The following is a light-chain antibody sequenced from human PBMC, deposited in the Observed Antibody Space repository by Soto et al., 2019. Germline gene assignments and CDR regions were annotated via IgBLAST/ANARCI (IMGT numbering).Light chain of an antibody. CDR3: QQYGGSPWT. J-gene: IGKJ1*01. Sequence: EFALTQSPGTLSLSPGARATLSCRASQSIANNYLTWYQQKPGQAPRVLIYDASTRAAGIPDRFSGSGSGTDFTLTISRLEPEDSAVYYCQQYGGSPWTFGQGTKVDIK. CDR2: DAS. CDR1: QSIANNY. V-gene: IGKV3-20*01.